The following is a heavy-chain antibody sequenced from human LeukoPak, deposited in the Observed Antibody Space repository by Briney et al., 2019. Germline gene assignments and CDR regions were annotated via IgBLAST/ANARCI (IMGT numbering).Heavy chain of an antibody. CDR3: ARHYSGSWYFDY. CDR1: GGSISSSSYY. Sequence: SETLSLTCTVSGGSISSSSYYWGWIRQPPGKGLEWIGSIYYSGSTYYNPSLKSRVTISVDTPKNQFSLKLSSVTAADTAVYYCARHYSGSWYFDYWGQGTLVTVSS. V-gene: IGHV4-39*01. CDR2: IYYSGST. D-gene: IGHD1-26*01. J-gene: IGHJ4*02.